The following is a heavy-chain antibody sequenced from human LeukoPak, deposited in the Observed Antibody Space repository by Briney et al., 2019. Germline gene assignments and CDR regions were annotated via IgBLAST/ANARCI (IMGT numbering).Heavy chain of an antibody. CDR3: ARVGSRGYYFDY. D-gene: IGHD1-26*01. CDR1: EFTFSSYE. Sequence: GGSLRLSCAASEFTFSSYEMNWVRRAPGKGLEWVSYISSSGTTIYYADSVKGRFTISRDNAKNSLYLQMNSLTAEDTAVFYCARVGSRGYYFDYWGQGTLVSVSS. J-gene: IGHJ4*02. CDR2: ISSSGTTI. V-gene: IGHV3-48*03.